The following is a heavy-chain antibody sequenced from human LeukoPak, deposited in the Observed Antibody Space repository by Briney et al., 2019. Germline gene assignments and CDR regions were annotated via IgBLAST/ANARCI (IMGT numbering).Heavy chain of an antibody. V-gene: IGHV3-15*01. CDR2: IKSKTDGGTT. D-gene: IGHD2-15*01. Sequence: PGGSLRLSCAASGFTFSNAWMSWVRQAPGKGLEWVGRIKSKTDGGTTDYAAPVKGRFTISRDDSKNTLYLQMNSLKTEDTAVYYCTTGGQYPIAAQKGCSGGSCYFYGYYYYYGMDVWGQGTTVTVSS. J-gene: IGHJ6*02. CDR3: TTGGQYPIAAQKGCSGGSCYFYGYYYYYGMDV. CDR1: GFTFSNAW.